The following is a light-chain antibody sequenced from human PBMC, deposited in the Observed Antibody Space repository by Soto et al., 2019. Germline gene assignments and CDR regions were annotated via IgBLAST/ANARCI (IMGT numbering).Light chain of an antibody. Sequence: DIQMTQSPSTLSASVGDRVTITCRASQSISYWLAWYQQKPGKAPKLLIYDASSLQSGVPSRFSGSGSGKEFTLTISRLQPDDFATYYCQQYNTFSWKFGLGKKVEIK. CDR2: DAS. V-gene: IGKV1-5*01. J-gene: IGKJ1*01. CDR3: QQYNTFSWK. CDR1: QSISYW.